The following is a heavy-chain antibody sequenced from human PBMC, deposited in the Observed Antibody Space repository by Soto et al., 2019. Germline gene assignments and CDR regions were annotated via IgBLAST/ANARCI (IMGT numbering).Heavy chain of an antibody. Sequence: QGQLVESGGGVVQPGRSLRLYCAASGFTFSRCAMHWVRQAPGKGLEWVAVISYDGSNKYYADSVKGRFTISRDNSKNTLYLQMNSLRAVDTAVYYCASTPTSLDYWGQGTLVTVSS. CDR1: GFTFSRCA. D-gene: IGHD1-26*01. CDR2: ISYDGSNK. V-gene: IGHV3-30-3*01. CDR3: ASTPTSLDY. J-gene: IGHJ4*02.